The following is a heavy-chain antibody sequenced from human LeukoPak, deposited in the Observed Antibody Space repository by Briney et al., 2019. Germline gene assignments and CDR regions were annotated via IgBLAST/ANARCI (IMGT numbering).Heavy chain of an antibody. D-gene: IGHD4-17*01. J-gene: IGHJ4*02. V-gene: IGHV1-46*01. CDR1: GYTFTSYY. Sequence: ASVKVSCKASGYTFTSYYMHWVRQAPGQGLGWMGIINPSGGSTSYAQKFQGRVTMTRDTSTSTVYMELSSLRSEDTAVYYCASRFYGDYYFDYWGQGTLVTVSS. CDR2: INPSGGST. CDR3: ASRFYGDYYFDY.